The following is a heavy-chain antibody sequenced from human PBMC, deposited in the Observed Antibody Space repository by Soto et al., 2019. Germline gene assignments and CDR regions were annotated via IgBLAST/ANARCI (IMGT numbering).Heavy chain of an antibody. CDR1: GGTFSSYA. Sequence: ASVKVSCKASGGTFSSYAISSVRHAPGQGLEWMGGIIPIFGTANYAQKFQGRVTITADESTSTAYMELSSLRSEDTAVYYCARALGYCTNGVCRKYHLKKTWFAPWGQGTLVTVSS. V-gene: IGHV1-69*13. J-gene: IGHJ5*02. CDR3: ARALGYCTNGVCRKYHLKKTWFAP. D-gene: IGHD2-8*01. CDR2: IIPIFGTA.